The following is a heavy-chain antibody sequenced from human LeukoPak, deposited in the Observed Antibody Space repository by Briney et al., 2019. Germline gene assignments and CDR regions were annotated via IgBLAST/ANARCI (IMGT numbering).Heavy chain of an antibody. CDR2: ISSSSSTI. V-gene: IGHV3-48*02. CDR3: ARVSESYGDYSGDY. CDR1: GFTFSSYS. Sequence: GGSLRLSCAASGFTFSSYSMNWVRQAPGKGLEWVSYISSSSSTIYYADSVKGRFIIFRDNAKNSLYLQMNSLRDDDTAVYYCARVSESYGDYSGDYWGQGTLVTVSS. J-gene: IGHJ4*02. D-gene: IGHD4-17*01.